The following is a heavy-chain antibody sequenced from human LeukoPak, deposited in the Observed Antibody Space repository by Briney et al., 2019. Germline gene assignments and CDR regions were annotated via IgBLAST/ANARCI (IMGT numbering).Heavy chain of an antibody. CDR2: ISYDGSNK. D-gene: IGHD4-17*01. Sequence: GRSLRLSCAASGFTFSSYGMHRVRQAPGKGLEWVAVISYDGSNKYYADSVKGRFTISRDNSKNTLYLQMNSLRAEDTAVYYCAKAVGDYGDYEIDYWGQGTLVTVSS. J-gene: IGHJ4*02. CDR3: AKAVGDYGDYEIDY. V-gene: IGHV3-30*18. CDR1: GFTFSSYG.